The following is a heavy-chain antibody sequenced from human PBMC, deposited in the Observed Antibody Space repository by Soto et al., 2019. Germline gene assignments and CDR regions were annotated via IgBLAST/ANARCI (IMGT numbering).Heavy chain of an antibody. CDR2: INYSGNT. J-gene: IGHJ4*02. CDR1: GGSLSGYY. Sequence: QVQLQQWGAGLLKPSETLSLTCAVYGGSLSGYYWSWIRQTPGKALEWIGEINYSGNTNYNPSLKSRVTISVDTSKNQLFLNLRSVTAADTAMYYCARHHVRGRTIAGAAEFWGQGTLVTVSS. D-gene: IGHD1-26*01. V-gene: IGHV4-34*01. CDR3: ARHHVRGRTIAGAAEF.